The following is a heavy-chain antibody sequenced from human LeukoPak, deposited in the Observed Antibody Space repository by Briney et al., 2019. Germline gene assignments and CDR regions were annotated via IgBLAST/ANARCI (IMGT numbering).Heavy chain of an antibody. V-gene: IGHV1-2*04. J-gene: IGHJ4*02. CDR3: ARAVRIYGSGSYYPYFDY. Sequence: ASVKVSCKASGYTFTGYYMHWVRQAPGQGLEWMGWINPNSSGTNFAQKFQGWVTMTRDTSISTAYMELSRLRSDDTAVYYCARAVRIYGSGSYYPYFDYWGQGTLVTVSS. CDR2: INPNSSGT. D-gene: IGHD3-10*01. CDR1: GYTFTGYY.